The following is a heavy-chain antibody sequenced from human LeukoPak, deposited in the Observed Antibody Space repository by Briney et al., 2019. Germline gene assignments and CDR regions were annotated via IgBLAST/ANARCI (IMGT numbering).Heavy chain of an antibody. CDR1: GYTFTSYG. D-gene: IGHD2-15*01. CDR2: ISAYNGNT. CDR3: ARGRYCSGGSCYLLFDY. J-gene: IGHJ4*02. V-gene: IGHV1-18*01. Sequence: ASVKVSCKASGYTFTSYGISWVRQAPGQGLEWMGWISAYNGNTNYAQRLQARVTMTTDTSTSTAYMELRSLRSDDTAVYYCARGRYCSGGSCYLLFDYWGQGTLVTVSS.